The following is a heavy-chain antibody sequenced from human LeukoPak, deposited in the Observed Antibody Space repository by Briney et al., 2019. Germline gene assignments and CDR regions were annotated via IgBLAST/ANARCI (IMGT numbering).Heavy chain of an antibody. CDR1: GNSISSGNFY. D-gene: IGHD3-10*01. J-gene: IGHJ4*02. CDR3: ARTGFGDFLLIFDY. Sequence: SETLSLTCTVSGNSISSGNFYWSWIRQRPGKGLEWIGYIHYSGSTYYHPSLKSRVTMSLDTSKNQFSLGLRSVTAADTAIYYCARTGFGDFLLIFDYWGQGTLVTVSS. CDR2: IHYSGST. V-gene: IGHV4-31*03.